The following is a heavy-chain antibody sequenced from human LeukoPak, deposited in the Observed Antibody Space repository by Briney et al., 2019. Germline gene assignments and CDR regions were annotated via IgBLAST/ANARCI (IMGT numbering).Heavy chain of an antibody. CDR2: IKSKTDGGTT. CDR1: GFTFSNAW. CDR3: TTDKVRWGWGKLIY. V-gene: IGHV3-15*01. J-gene: IGHJ4*02. Sequence: PGGSLRLSCAASGFTFSNAWMSWVRQAPGKGLEWVGRIKSKTDGGTTDYAAPVKGRFTISRDDSKNMLYLQMNSLKTEDTAVYYCTTDKVRWGWGKLIYWGQGTLVTVSS. D-gene: IGHD3-16*01.